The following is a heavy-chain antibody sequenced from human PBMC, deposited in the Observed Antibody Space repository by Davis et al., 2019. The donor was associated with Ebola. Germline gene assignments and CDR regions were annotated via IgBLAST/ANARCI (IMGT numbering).Heavy chain of an antibody. J-gene: IGHJ6*02. CDR1: GFTFSSYA. CDR2: ISYDGSTK. V-gene: IGHV3-30-3*01. CDR3: AKDEVDLRYFDWLLKADGMDV. D-gene: IGHD3-9*01. Sequence: GESLKISCAASGFTFSSYAMHWVRQAPGKGLEWVAVISYDGSTKYYADSVKGRFTISRDNSKNSLYLQMNSLRTEDTALYYCAKDEVDLRYFDWLLKADGMDVWGQGTTVTVSS.